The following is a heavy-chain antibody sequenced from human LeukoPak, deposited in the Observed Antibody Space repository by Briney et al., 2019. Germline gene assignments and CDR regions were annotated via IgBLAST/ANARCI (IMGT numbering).Heavy chain of an antibody. CDR1: GFPFSTYW. CDR3: ASQSSGLFAY. Sequence: GGPLRLSCAASGFPFSTYWMSWVRQAPGKGLEWVANIKKDGSEKYYVDSVKGRFTISRDNAKNSLYLQTNSLRAEDTAVYYCASQSSGLFAYWGQGTLVTVSS. J-gene: IGHJ4*02. CDR2: IKKDGSEK. D-gene: IGHD3-10*01. V-gene: IGHV3-7*05.